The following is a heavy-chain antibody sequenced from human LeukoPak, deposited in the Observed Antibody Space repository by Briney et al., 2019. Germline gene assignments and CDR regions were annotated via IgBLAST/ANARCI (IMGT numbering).Heavy chain of an antibody. Sequence: SETLSLTCTVSGGSISSYYWSWIRQPPGKGLEWIGYIYYSGSTNYNPSLKSRVTISVDTSKNQFSLKLSSVTAADTAVYYCARGYTYSGYDYWGQGTLATVSS. D-gene: IGHD5-12*01. J-gene: IGHJ4*02. CDR2: IYYSGST. CDR1: GGSISSYY. CDR3: ARGYTYSGYDY. V-gene: IGHV4-59*01.